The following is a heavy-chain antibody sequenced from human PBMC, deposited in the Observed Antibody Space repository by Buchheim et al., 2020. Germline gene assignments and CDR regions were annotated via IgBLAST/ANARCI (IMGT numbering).Heavy chain of an antibody. D-gene: IGHD3-10*01. CDR3: ARTYGSGTYNVDY. J-gene: IGHJ4*02. CDR2: ISTSGSSI. CDR1: GFTFSSYS. V-gene: IGHV3-48*01. Sequence: EVQLVESGGGLVQPGGSLRLSCAASGFTFSSYSMNWVRQAPGKGLEWISYISTSGSSIYYADSVKGRFTISRTDAKTSLYLQMNSLRVEDTAVYYCARTYGSGTYNVDYWGQGTL.